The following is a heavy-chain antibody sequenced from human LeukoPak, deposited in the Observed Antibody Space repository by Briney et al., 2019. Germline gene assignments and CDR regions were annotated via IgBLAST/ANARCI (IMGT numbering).Heavy chain of an antibody. CDR1: GGSISSYY. D-gene: IGHD6-19*01. Sequence: SETLSLTCTVSGGSISSYYWSWIRQPPGKGLEWIGYIYYSGSTNYNPSLKSRVTISVDTSKNQFSLKLSSVTAADTAVYYCARAVTGGYSSGGGGFDPWGQGTLVTVSS. J-gene: IGHJ5*02. CDR2: IYYSGST. V-gene: IGHV4-59*08. CDR3: ARAVTGGYSSGGGGFDP.